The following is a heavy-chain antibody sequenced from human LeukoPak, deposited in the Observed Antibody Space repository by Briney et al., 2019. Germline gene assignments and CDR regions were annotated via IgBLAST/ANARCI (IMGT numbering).Heavy chain of an antibody. D-gene: IGHD6-19*01. V-gene: IGHV3-30*18. CDR2: ISYDGSNK. Sequence: GGSLRLSCAASGFTFSSYGMHWVRQAPGKGLEWVAVISYDGSNKYYADSVKGRSTISRDNSKNTLYLQMNSLRAEDTAVYYCAKDIWSVAVAGDYYFDYWGQGTLVTVSS. CDR1: GFTFSSYG. CDR3: AKDIWSVAVAGDYYFDY. J-gene: IGHJ4*02.